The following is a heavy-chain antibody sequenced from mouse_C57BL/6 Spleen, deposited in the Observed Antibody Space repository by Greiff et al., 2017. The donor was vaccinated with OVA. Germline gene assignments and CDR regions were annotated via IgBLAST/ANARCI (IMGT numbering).Heavy chain of an antibody. CDR1: GYTFTSYW. CDR3: ARYPRYFDV. CDR2: IDPSDSYT. J-gene: IGHJ1*03. Sequence: VKLQQPGAELVKPGASVKLSCKASGYTFTSYWMQWVKQRPGQGLEWIGEIDPSDSYTNYNQKFKGKATLTVDTSSSTAYMQLSSLTSEDSAVYYCARYPRYFDVWGTGTTVTVSS. V-gene: IGHV1-50*01.